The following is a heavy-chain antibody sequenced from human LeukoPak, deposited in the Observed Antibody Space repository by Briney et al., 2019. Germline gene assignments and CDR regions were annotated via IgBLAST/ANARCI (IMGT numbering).Heavy chain of an antibody. Sequence: APVKVSCKASGYTFTSYYMHWVRQAPGQGLEWMGIINPSGGSTSYAQKFQGRVTMTRGTSTSTVYMELSSLRSEDTAVYYCARDEGIAAAGVDYWGQGTLVTVSS. CDR1: GYTFTSYY. V-gene: IGHV1-46*01. CDR2: INPSGGST. CDR3: ARDEGIAAAGVDY. D-gene: IGHD6-13*01. J-gene: IGHJ4*02.